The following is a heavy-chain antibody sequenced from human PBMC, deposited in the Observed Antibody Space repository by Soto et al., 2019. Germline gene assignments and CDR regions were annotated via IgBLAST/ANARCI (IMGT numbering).Heavy chain of an antibody. V-gene: IGHV4-59*08. CDR1: GGSLSPYY. D-gene: IGHD6-13*01. J-gene: IGHJ4*02. CDR3: ARHSNIWWFDY. CDR2: VRYTGST. Sequence: QVQLQESGPGLVKPSETLSLTCTVSGGSLSPYYWTWIRQSPGKGLEWFGYVRYTGSTNYNPSLRGRVTMSVDTSRNQFTRTLSSVTAADTAVYYCARHSNIWWFDYWGQGTLVTVSS.